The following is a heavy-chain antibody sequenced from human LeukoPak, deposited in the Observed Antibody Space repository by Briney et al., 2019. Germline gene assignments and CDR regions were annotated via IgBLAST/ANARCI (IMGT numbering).Heavy chain of an antibody. Sequence: PGGSLRLSCAASGFTFDDYAMHWVRQAPGKGLEWVSLISGEGGSTYYADSVKGRFTISRENSKNSLYLQMNSLRTEDTALYYCANPVSGYWGQGTLVTVSS. CDR2: ISGEGGST. J-gene: IGHJ4*02. CDR1: GFTFDDYA. D-gene: IGHD6-19*01. CDR3: ANPVSGY. V-gene: IGHV3-43*02.